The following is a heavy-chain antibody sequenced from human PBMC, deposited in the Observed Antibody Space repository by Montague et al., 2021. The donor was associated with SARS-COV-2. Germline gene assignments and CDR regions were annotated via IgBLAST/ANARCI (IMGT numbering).Heavy chain of an antibody. CDR3: TRGDGLATTTGLDY. Sequence: SLRLSCAASKFTFGNYAMSWVRQAPGKGLAWVGFIRSKAYGGTTEYAASVKGRFTISRDDSKSIAYLQMNSLKTEDTAVYYCTRGDGLATTTGLDYWGQGTLVTVSS. CDR1: KFTFGNYA. CDR2: IRSKAYGGTT. J-gene: IGHJ4*02. V-gene: IGHV3-49*04. D-gene: IGHD5-12*01.